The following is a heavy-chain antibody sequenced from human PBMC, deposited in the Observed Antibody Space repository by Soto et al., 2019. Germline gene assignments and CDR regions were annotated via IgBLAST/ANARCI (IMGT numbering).Heavy chain of an antibody. Sequence: SETLSLTCTVSGGSISSSSYYWGRIRQPPGKGLEWIGSIYYSGSTYYNPSLKSRVTISVDTSKNQFSLKLSSVTAADTAVYYCARHWYYYDSSGYYGPFLDFWGQGTLVTVS. CDR3: ARHWYYYDSSGYYGPFLDF. CDR1: GGSISSSSYY. CDR2: IYYSGST. J-gene: IGHJ4*01. D-gene: IGHD3-22*01. V-gene: IGHV4-39*01.